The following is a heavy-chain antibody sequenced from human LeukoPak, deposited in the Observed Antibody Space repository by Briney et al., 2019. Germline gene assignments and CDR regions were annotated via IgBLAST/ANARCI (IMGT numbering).Heavy chain of an antibody. CDR2: IYYSGST. D-gene: IGHD3-22*01. CDR3: ARVSGYYDSSGYYYVWDY. Sequence: SQTLSLTCTVSGGSISSGDYYWSWIRQPPGKGLEWIGYIYYSGSTYYNPSLKSRVTISVDTSKNQFPLKLSSVTAADTAVYYCARVSGYYDSSGYYYVWDYWGQGTLVTVSS. V-gene: IGHV4-30-4*01. CDR1: GGSISSGDYY. J-gene: IGHJ4*02.